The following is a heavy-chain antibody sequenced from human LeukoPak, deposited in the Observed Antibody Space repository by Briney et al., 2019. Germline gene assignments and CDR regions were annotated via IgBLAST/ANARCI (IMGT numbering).Heavy chain of an antibody. V-gene: IGHV5-51*01. D-gene: IGHD6-19*01. CDR3: VRLEYSGGWYLYDY. CDR2: IYPGDSAT. J-gene: IGHJ4*02. Sequence: GESLKISCKGSGYSFTSYWIGWVRQMPGKGLEWMGIIYPGDSATRYSPSFPGQVPISAGKSISTAYLEWSSLKASDTAMYYCVRLEYSGGWYLYDYWGQGTLVTVSS. CDR1: GYSFTSYW.